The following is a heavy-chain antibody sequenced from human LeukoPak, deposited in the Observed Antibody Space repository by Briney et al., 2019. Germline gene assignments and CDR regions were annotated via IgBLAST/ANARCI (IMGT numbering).Heavy chain of an antibody. J-gene: IGHJ4*02. D-gene: IGHD3-22*01. V-gene: IGHV4-34*01. CDR2: INHSGST. CDR1: GGSFSGYY. CDR3: ARELGDYYDSSGYWDY. Sequence: SETLSLTCAVYGGSFSGYYWSWIRQPPGKGLEWIGEINHSGSTNYNPSLKSRVTISVDTSKNQFSLKLSSVTAADTAVYYCARELGDYYDSSGYWDYWGQGTLVTVSS.